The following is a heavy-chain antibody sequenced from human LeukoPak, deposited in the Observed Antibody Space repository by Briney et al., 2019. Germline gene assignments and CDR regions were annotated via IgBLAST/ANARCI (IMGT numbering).Heavy chain of an antibody. CDR3: ARAGSSSWLRFNWFDP. CDR1: RGSVTSYY. J-gene: IGHJ5*02. D-gene: IGHD6-13*01. Sequence: SETLSLTCTVSRGSVTSYYWSWIRQPPGKGLEWIGYIYYSGSTNYNPSLKSRVTISVDTSKNQFSLKLSSVTAADTAVYYCARAGSSSWLRFNWFDPWGQGTLVTVSS. V-gene: IGHV4-59*02. CDR2: IYYSGST.